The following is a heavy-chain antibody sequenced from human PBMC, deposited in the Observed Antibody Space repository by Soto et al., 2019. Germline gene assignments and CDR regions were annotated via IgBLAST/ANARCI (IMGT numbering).Heavy chain of an antibody. J-gene: IGHJ1*01. Sequence: GGSLRLSCAASGFIFSSYSMNWVRQAPGKGLEWVSSISSSSSYIYYADSVKGRFTISRDNAKNSLYLQMNSLRAEDTAVYYCARAVESLVVVPAANFQHWGQGTLVTVSS. V-gene: IGHV3-21*01. D-gene: IGHD2-2*01. CDR3: ARAVESLVVVPAANFQH. CDR2: ISSSSSYI. CDR1: GFIFSSYS.